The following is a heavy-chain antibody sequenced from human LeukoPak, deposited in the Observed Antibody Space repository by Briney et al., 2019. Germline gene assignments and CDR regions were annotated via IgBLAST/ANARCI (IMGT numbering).Heavy chain of an antibody. CDR1: GGSISSYY. J-gene: IGHJ6*03. CDR2: IYYSGST. V-gene: IGHV4-59*01. CDR3: ARRAYSNYGYYYMDV. Sequence: SSETLSLTCTVSGGSISSYYWSWIRQPPGKGLEWIGYIYYSGSTNYNPSLKSRVTISVDTSKNQFSLKLSSVTAADTAVYYCARRAYSNYGYYYMDVWGKGTTVTVSS. D-gene: IGHD4-11*01.